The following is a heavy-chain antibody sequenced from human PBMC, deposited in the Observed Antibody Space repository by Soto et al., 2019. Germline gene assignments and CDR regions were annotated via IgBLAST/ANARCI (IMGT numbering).Heavy chain of an antibody. V-gene: IGHV3-30-3*01. D-gene: IGHD2-15*01. CDR2: ISYDGINK. Sequence: GGSLRLSCAASGFTFSSYTMHWVRQAPGKGLGWVAVISYDGINKYYADSVKGRFTISRDNSKNTVYLQMSSLRAEDTAVYYCVRDQGGRSYYYFYGMDVWGQGTTVTVSS. J-gene: IGHJ6*02. CDR3: VRDQGGRSYYYFYGMDV. CDR1: GFTFSSYT.